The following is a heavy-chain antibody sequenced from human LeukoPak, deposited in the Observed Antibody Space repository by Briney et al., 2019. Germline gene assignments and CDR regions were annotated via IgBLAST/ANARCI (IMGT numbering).Heavy chain of an antibody. CDR1: GFTFNSYE. J-gene: IGHJ6*02. Sequence: PGGSLRLSCAASGFTFNSYEMNWVRQAPGKGLEWVSYISSSGSPIYYADSVEGRFTISRDNAKDSLYLQMSSLRAEDTAMYYCARVYSNYDPAAMDVWGQGPTVTVSS. D-gene: IGHD4-11*01. CDR2: ISSSGSPI. CDR3: ARVYSNYDPAAMDV. V-gene: IGHV3-48*03.